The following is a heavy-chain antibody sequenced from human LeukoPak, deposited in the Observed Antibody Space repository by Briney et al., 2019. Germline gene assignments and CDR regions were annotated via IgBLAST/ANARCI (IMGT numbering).Heavy chain of an antibody. Sequence: GGSLRLSCAASGFTFSSYWMHWVRQAPGKGLVWVSRINPDGSTTSYADSVKDRFTISRDNAKNSLYLQMNSLRAEDTAVYYCARDRKVRGVITGSPFDYWGQGTLVTVSS. V-gene: IGHV3-74*01. CDR1: GFTFSSYW. CDR2: INPDGSTT. J-gene: IGHJ4*02. CDR3: ARDRKVRGVITGSPFDY. D-gene: IGHD3-10*01.